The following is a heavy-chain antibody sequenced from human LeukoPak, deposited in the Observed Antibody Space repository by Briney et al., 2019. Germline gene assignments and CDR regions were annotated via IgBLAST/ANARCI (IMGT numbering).Heavy chain of an antibody. CDR2: IYFSGGT. V-gene: IGHV4-39*01. Sequence: PSETLSLTCAVFGGSISSSSYYWGWIPQPPGKGLDGIGGIYFSGGTPSNPSPKSRVTIYVDTSHNPFTLTLSSVTPADAAVYYCASSPVYSSTPIRGGFVYGLVYWGQGTLVTVSS. CDR1: GGSISSSSYY. J-gene: IGHJ4*02. CDR3: ASSPVYSSTPIRGGFVYGLVY. D-gene: IGHD6-13*01.